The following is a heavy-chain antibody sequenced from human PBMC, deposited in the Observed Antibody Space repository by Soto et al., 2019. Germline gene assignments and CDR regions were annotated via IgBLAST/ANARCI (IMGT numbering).Heavy chain of an antibody. CDR1: GFTFSSYG. D-gene: IGHD6-19*01. CDR2: ISYDGSNK. Sequence: GGSLRLSCAASGFTFSSYGMHWVRQAPGKGLEWVAVISYDGSNKYYADSVKGRFTISRDNSKNTLYLQMNSLRAEDTAVYYCAKGVLGSSGWRRPFDYWGQGTLVTVSS. V-gene: IGHV3-30*18. J-gene: IGHJ4*02. CDR3: AKGVLGSSGWRRPFDY.